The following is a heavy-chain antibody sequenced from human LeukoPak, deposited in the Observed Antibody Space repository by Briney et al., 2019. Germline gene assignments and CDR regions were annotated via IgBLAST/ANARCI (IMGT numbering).Heavy chain of an antibody. J-gene: IGHJ4*02. V-gene: IGHV3-53*01. CDR1: GFIFSNNY. D-gene: IGHD6-19*01. Sequence: GSLRLSCAASGFIFSNNYMHWVRQSPGKGLEWVSIVYSGGNTYYSDSVTGRFNISRENYNNGVYLQINSLRPEDTGVYYCARTLAGTGNFFDYWGRGTLVTVSS. CDR3: ARTLAGTGNFFDY. CDR2: VYSGGNT.